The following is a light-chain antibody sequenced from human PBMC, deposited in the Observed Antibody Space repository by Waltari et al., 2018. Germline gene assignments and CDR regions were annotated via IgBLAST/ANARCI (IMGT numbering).Light chain of an antibody. V-gene: IGKV3-20*01. CDR2: AGP. J-gene: IGKJ4*01. Sequence: EIVLTQSPGTLSLSPGERVTLSCRASQSVTSSFLVWYQQKPGRAPRLLIYAGPTRATGIPYRFSGSGSATAFTLTISRLGPEDFAVYYCHQYGSFPATFGGGTKVEIK. CDR1: QSVTSSF. CDR3: HQYGSFPAT.